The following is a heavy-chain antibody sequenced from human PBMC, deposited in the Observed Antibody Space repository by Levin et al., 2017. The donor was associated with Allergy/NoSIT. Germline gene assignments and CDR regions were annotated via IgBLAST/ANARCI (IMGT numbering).Heavy chain of an antibody. V-gene: IGHV3-7*01. D-gene: IGHD3-10*01. Sequence: GESLKISCSGFTFTSYWMTWIRQAPGKGLEWVANMRQDGSETNYVDSVMGRFTISRDNATESLFLQMNNLRVDDTAVYYCGGSGSVSHWGRGTPVIVSS. CDR3: GGSGSVSH. J-gene: IGHJ4*02. CDR2: MRQDGSET. CDR1: GFTFTSYW.